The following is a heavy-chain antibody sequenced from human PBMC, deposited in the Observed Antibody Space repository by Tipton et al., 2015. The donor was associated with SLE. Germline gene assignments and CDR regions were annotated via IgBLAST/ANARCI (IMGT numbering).Heavy chain of an antibody. Sequence: TLSLTCTVSGDSISNGDDYWSWIRQPPGKGLEWIRNIYYGGGTYYNPSLKSRVTISVDTSKNQFSLKLDSVTAADTGVYYCARVIGEKYLARFDHWGQGTLVTVSS. CDR1: GDSISNGDDY. J-gene: IGHJ4*02. CDR3: ARVIGEKYLARFDH. D-gene: IGHD2/OR15-2a*01. V-gene: IGHV4-30-4*08. CDR2: IYYGGGT.